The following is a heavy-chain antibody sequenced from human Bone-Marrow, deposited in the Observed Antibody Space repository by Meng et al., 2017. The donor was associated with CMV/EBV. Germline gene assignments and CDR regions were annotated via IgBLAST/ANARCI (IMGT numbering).Heavy chain of an antibody. V-gene: IGHV3-72*01. CDR2: TRNKANSYTT. J-gene: IGHJ4*02. D-gene: IGHD4-11*01. CDR3: AKEPVNY. Sequence: GGSLRLSCAASGFTFSDHYMDWVRQAPGKGLEWVGGTRNKANSYTTEYAASVKGRFTIPRDDSKNSLYLQMNSLKPEDTAVYYFAKEPVNYWGQGTLVTGSS. CDR1: GFTFSDHY.